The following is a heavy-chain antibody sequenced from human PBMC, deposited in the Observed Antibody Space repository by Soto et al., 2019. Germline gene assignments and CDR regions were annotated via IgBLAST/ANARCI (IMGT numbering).Heavy chain of an antibody. V-gene: IGHV3-74*01. CDR1: EFTFSGRS. Sequence: EVQLVESGGGVVQPGGSLRLSCAASEFTFSGRSVHWVRQAPGKGLVWVSGIDKVGTDSSYADSVKGRFTSSRDNAKNPVYLQMNSLRVEDTALYYCARGWVSPDGWGNGTRVTVSS. CDR2: IDKVGTDS. CDR3: ARGWVSPDG. J-gene: IGHJ6*03.